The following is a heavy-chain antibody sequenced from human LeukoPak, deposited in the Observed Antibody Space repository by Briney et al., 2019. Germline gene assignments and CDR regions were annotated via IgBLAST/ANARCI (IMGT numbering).Heavy chain of an antibody. D-gene: IGHD5-18*01. CDR3: AIGYSYGTEAFDI. J-gene: IGHJ3*02. Sequence: ASVKVSCKTSEYTFTGYYMHWVRQAPGQGLEWMGWINPNSGGTNYAQKFQGRVTMTRDTSISTAYMELSRLRSDDTAVYYCAIGYSYGTEAFDIWGQGTMVTVSS. CDR2: INPNSGGT. CDR1: EYTFTGYY. V-gene: IGHV1-2*02.